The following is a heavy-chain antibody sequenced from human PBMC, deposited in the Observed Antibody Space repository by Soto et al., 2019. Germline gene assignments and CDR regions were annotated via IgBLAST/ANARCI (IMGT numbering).Heavy chain of an antibody. V-gene: IGHV3-7*01. Sequence: PGGSLRLSCAASGCTFSSYWMSWVRQAPGKGLEWVANIKQDGSEKYYVDSVKGRFTISRDNAKNSLYLQMNSLRAEDTAVYYCARDSGYCISTSCYHYYGMDVWGQGTTVTVSS. D-gene: IGHD2-2*03. CDR3: ARDSGYCISTSCYHYYGMDV. J-gene: IGHJ6*02. CDR1: GCTFSSYW. CDR2: IKQDGSEK.